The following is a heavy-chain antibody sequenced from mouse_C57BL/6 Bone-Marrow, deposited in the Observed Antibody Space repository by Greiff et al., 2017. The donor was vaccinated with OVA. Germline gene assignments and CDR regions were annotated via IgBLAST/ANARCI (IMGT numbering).Heavy chain of an antibody. CDR3: ARSGWYGY. J-gene: IGHJ2*01. V-gene: IGHV1-59*01. Sequence: QVQLQQPGAELVRPGTSVKLSCKASGYTFTSYWMHWVKQRPGQGLEWIGVIDPSDSYTNYNQKFKGKATLTVDKSSSTAYMQLSSLTSEGSAVYYCARSGWYGYWGQGTTLTVSS. CDR1: GYTFTSYW. CDR2: IDPSDSYT. D-gene: IGHD2-10*02.